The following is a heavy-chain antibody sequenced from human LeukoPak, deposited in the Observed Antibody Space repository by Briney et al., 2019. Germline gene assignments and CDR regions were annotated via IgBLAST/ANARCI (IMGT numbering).Heavy chain of an antibody. CDR1: GGSISSSSYY. CDR3: ARRGSSSWRPIGWFDP. D-gene: IGHD6-13*01. V-gene: IGHV4-39*01. Sequence: SETLSLTCTVSGGSISSSSYYWGWIRQPPGKGLEWIGSIYYSGSTYYNPSLKSRVTISVDTSKNQFSLKLSSVTAADTAVYHCARRGSSSWRPIGWFDPWGQGTLVTVSS. CDR2: IYYSGST. J-gene: IGHJ5*02.